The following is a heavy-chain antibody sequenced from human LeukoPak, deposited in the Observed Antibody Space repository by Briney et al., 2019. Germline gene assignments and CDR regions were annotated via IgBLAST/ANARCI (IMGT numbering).Heavy chain of an antibody. CDR1: GYSISRGYH. D-gene: IGHD1-14*01. Sequence: SETLSLTCSVSGYSISRGYHWSWVRQPPGKGLEWIGSVHHSGATYYNPSLNSRLTISADTSKNQFSLKMDSVTAADTAVYYCARINFNPDYWGQGTLVSVSS. CDR2: VHHSGAT. V-gene: IGHV4-38-2*02. CDR3: ARINFNPDY. J-gene: IGHJ4*02.